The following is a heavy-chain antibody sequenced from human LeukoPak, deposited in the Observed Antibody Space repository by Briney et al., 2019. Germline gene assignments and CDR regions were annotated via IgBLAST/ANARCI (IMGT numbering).Heavy chain of an antibody. D-gene: IGHD6-6*01. V-gene: IGHV1-3*03. Sequence: ASVKVSCKASGYTFTNYGIHWVRQAPGQRLEWMGWINAGKGNTKCSQEFQGRVTITRDTSATTVYMELSSLRSEDTAVYFCASAGDYSTSSRLAFDIWGQGTMDTVSS. CDR3: ASAGDYSTSSRLAFDI. CDR2: INAGKGNT. CDR1: GYTFTNYG. J-gene: IGHJ3*02.